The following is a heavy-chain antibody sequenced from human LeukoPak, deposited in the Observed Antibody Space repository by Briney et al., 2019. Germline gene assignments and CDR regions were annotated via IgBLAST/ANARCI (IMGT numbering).Heavy chain of an antibody. CDR2: IFHSGIA. CDR3: AGGGEAWGLLGY. D-gene: IGHD3-10*02. Sequence: SETLSLTCAVSGGSITNNHYWTWVRQPPGRGLEWIADIFHSGIANYNPSLKRRVTISMDKSKNQFSLTLSSVTAADTAVYYCAGGGEAWGLLGYWGQGTLVTVSS. V-gene: IGHV4-4*02. CDR1: GGSITNNHY. J-gene: IGHJ4*02.